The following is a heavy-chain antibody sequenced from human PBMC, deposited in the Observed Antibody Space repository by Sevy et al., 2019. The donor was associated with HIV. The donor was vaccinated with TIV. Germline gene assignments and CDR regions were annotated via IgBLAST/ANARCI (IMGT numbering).Heavy chain of an antibody. D-gene: IGHD2-15*01. V-gene: IGHV3-30-3*01. CDR3: VREGAPYRNVRYCSGNNCYYNWFDP. Sequence: GGSLRLSCAGSGFTFSDYAMHWVRQAPGEGLEWVAVISYDGSETYYADSVKGRFTISRDNSEDTLDLQRNGLRVEDTAVYYCVREGAPYRNVRYCSGNNCYYNWFDPWGQGTQVTVSS. CDR2: ISYDGSET. J-gene: IGHJ5*02. CDR1: GFTFSDYA.